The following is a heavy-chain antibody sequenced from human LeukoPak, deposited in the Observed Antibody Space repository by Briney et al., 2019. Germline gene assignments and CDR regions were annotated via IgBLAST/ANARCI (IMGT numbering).Heavy chain of an antibody. CDR2: IRYDGSNK. J-gene: IGHJ4*02. CDR1: GFTFSSYG. Sequence: GGSLRLSFAASGFTFSSYGMHWVRQAPGKGLEWVAFIRYDGSNKYYADSVKGRFTISRDNSKNTLYLQMNSLRAEDTAVYYCARPPELLLIQSGFDYWGQGTLVTVSS. D-gene: IGHD2-15*01. V-gene: IGHV3-30*02. CDR3: ARPPELLLIQSGFDY.